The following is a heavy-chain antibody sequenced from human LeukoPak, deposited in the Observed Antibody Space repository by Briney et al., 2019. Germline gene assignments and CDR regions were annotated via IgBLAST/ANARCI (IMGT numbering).Heavy chain of an antibody. Sequence: SETLSLTCTVSGGSISSSSFYWGWIRQPPGKGLEWIGSIYYSGSTYYNPSLKSRVTISVDTSKNQFSLKLSSVTAADTAVYYCARVPPYSSVDAFDIWGQGTMVTVSS. CDR1: GGSISSSSFY. J-gene: IGHJ3*02. CDR2: IYYSGST. D-gene: IGHD6-25*01. V-gene: IGHV4-39*07. CDR3: ARVPPYSSVDAFDI.